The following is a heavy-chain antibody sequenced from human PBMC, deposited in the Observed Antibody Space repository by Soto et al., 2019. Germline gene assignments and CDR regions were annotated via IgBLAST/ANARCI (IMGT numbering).Heavy chain of an antibody. J-gene: IGHJ6*02. CDR1: EYSFSSYW. CDR2: IYPGDSDT. V-gene: IGHV5-51*01. CDR3: ARDVLRFLEWCGDYYYSGMDV. D-gene: IGHD3-3*01. Sequence: GQPLKISWKGSEYSFSSYWIGCLRQMPGKGLEWMGIIYPGDSDTRYSPSFQGQVTISADKSISTAYLQMNSLRVEETDVYYCARDVLRFLEWCGDYYYSGMDVWGQGTTVTVSS.